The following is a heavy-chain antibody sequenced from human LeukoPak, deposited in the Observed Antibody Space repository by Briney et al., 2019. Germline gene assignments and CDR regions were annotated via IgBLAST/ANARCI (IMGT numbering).Heavy chain of an antibody. CDR1: GGSISSSSYY. Sequence: SETLSLTCTVSGGSISSSSYYWGWIRQPPGKGLEWIGSIYYSGSTYYNPSLKSRVTISVDTSKNQFSLKLSSVTAADTAVYYCARLNIVSGSWYKGYYYGMDVWGQGTTVTVSS. CDR3: ARLNIVSGSWYKGYYYGMDV. V-gene: IGHV4-39*01. CDR2: IYYSGST. D-gene: IGHD6-13*01. J-gene: IGHJ6*02.